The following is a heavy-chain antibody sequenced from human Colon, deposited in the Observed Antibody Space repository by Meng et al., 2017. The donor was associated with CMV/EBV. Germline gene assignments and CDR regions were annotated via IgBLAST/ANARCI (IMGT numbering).Heavy chain of an antibody. CDR1: GFTFSSYA. CDR3: ARAGECTRASCSSHNYYGMDV. D-gene: IGHD3-16*01. CDR2: ISSSGGTI. J-gene: IGHJ6*02. V-gene: IGHV3-48*04. Sequence: GGSLRLSCTASGFTFSSYAMSWVRQAPGKGLEWVSYISSSGGTIYQSDSVKGRFTISRDNAKDSLYLQMNSLRADDTAVYYCARAGECTRASCSSHNYYGMDVWGQGTTVTVSS.